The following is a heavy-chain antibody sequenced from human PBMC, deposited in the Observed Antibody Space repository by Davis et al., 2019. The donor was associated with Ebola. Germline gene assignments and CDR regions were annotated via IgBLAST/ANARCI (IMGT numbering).Heavy chain of an antibody. J-gene: IGHJ3*02. D-gene: IGHD6-19*01. CDR2: ISISSAFI. CDR3: AGGESGWDASDI. CDR1: GFTFADYA. Sequence: PGGSLRPSCAASGFTFADYAMTWVRQAPGKGLEWVSSISISSAFIYYADSVKGRFTVSRDNAKNSLSLQMNSLRAEDTAVYYCAGGESGWDASDIWGRGTMVTVSS. V-gene: IGHV3-21*01.